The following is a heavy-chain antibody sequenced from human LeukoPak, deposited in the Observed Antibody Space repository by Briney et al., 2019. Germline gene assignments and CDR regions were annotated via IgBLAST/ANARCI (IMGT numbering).Heavy chain of an antibody. D-gene: IGHD2-15*01. V-gene: IGHV1-69*06. CDR3: ARDKGYCSGGSCFANFDP. J-gene: IGHJ5*02. Sequence: GASVKVSCKASGGTFSSYAISWVRQAPGQGLEWMGGIIPIFGTANYAQKFQGRVTITADKSTSTAYMELSSLRSEDTAVYYCARDKGYCSGGSCFANFDPWGQGTLVTVSS. CDR1: GGTFSSYA. CDR2: IIPIFGTA.